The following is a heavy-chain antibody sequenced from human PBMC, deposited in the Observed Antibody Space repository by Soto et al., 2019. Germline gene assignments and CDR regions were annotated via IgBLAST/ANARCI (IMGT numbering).Heavy chain of an antibody. J-gene: IGHJ3*02. CDR2: TIPVFDTA. Sequence: QVQLEQSGAEVKKPGSSVKVSCKASGGTLSDHGVSWLRQAPGQGLEWVGGTIPVFDTAKYAQKFQGRVTIAPDNSTNIAYMELSSLRSEDTAFYYCARGVYGSGNYYTGPSAFDIWGQGTMVIVSS. CDR1: GGTLSDHG. V-gene: IGHV1-69*06. D-gene: IGHD3-10*01. CDR3: ARGVYGSGNYYTGPSAFDI.